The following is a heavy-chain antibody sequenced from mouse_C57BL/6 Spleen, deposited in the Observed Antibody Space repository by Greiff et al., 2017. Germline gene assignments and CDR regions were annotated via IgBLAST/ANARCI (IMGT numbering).Heavy chain of an antibody. D-gene: IGHD3-2*02. CDR2: IDPNSGGT. J-gene: IGHJ2*01. CDR3: ARRDSSGYEYFDY. V-gene: IGHV1-72*01. Sequence: VQLQQPGAELVKPGASVKLSCKASGYTFTSYWMHWVKQRPGRGLEWIGRIDPNSGGTKYNEKFKSKATLTVDKPSSTAYMQLSSLTSEDSAVYYCARRDSSGYEYFDYWGQGTTLTGSS. CDR1: GYTFTSYW.